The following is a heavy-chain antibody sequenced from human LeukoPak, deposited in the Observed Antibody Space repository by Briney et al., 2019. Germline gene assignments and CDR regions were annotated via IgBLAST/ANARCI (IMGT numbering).Heavy chain of an antibody. J-gene: IGHJ4*02. CDR2: MNPNSGNT. CDR1: GYTFTSYD. D-gene: IGHD3-3*01. V-gene: IGHV1-8*01. Sequence: ASVKVSCKASGYTFTSYDINWVRQATGQGLEWMGWMNPNSGNTGYAQKFQGRVTMTRNTSISTAYMELSSLRSEDTAVYYCARGWLGKGTLRVTYDFWSGYYTIWGQGTLVTVSS. CDR3: ARGWLGKGTLRVTYDFWSGYYTI.